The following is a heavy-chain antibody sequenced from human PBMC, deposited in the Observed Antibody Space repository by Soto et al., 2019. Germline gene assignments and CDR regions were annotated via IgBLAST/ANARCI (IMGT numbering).Heavy chain of an antibody. D-gene: IGHD6-13*01. J-gene: IGHJ5*02. CDR3: ARRERAAGTDWWFDP. CDR2: IYYSGST. Sequence: QLQLQESGPGLVKPSETLSLTCTVSGGSISSSSFHLGWIRQPPGKGLEWIGRIYYSGSTYYSPSLKSRFTISVDTSKNQFSLKLCSVTAADTAVYYCARRERAAGTDWWFDPWGQGTLVTVSS. V-gene: IGHV4-39*01. CDR1: GGSISSSSFH.